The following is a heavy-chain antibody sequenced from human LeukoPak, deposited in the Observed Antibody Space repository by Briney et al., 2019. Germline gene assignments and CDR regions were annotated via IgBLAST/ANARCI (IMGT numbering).Heavy chain of an antibody. CDR1: GGSISSGGYY. CDR3: ARRLVHRPDAFDI. J-gene: IGHJ3*02. Sequence: SETLSLTCTVSGGSISSGGYYWSWIRQPPGKGLEWIGYIYHSGSTNYNPSLKSRVTISVDRSKNQFSLKLSSVTAADTAVYYCARRLVHRPDAFDIWGQGTMVTVSS. V-gene: IGHV4-30-2*01. D-gene: IGHD6-19*01. CDR2: IYHSGST.